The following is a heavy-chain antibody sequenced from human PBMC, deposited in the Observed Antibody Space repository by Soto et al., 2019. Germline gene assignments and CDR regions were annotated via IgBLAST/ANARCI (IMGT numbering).Heavy chain of an antibody. CDR2: VYYSGST. CDR3: ARQGFGALHGLVDV. Sequence: SETLSLTCSVSGGSISGSSSYYWAWIRQPPGKGLERIGSVYYSGSTYYAPSLKSRVTLSVDTSKNQFSLKLTSVTATDTAVYYCARQGFGALHGLVDVWGQGTTVTVSS. J-gene: IGHJ6*02. V-gene: IGHV4-39*01. CDR1: GGSISGSSSYY. D-gene: IGHD3-10*01.